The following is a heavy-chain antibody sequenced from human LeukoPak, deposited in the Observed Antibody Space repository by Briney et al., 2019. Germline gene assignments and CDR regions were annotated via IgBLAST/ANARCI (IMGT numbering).Heavy chain of an antibody. J-gene: IGHJ5*02. CDR1: GVSVRSGDLY. CDR3: ARDKGWFDP. V-gene: IGHV4-30-4*08. CDR2: VYYNGNT. D-gene: IGHD2-15*01. Sequence: PSETLSLTCSVSGVSVRSGDLYWSWIRQPPGKGLEWIGYVYYNGNTFYNPSLASRVTISVDRSKNQFSLKLSSVTAADTAVYYCARDKGWFDPWGQGTLVTVSS.